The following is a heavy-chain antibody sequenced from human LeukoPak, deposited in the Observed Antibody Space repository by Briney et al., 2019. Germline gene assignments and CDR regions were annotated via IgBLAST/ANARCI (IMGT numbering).Heavy chain of an antibody. J-gene: IGHJ3*02. D-gene: IGHD5-18*01. V-gene: IGHV3-15*01. CDR1: GFTLSNHA. CDR3: VREGYAYGYHAFDM. Sequence: TGGSLRLSCAASGFTLSNHAMIWVRQAPGKGLEWVGRVRPDGGATDSAAPVKGRVSMSRDDSKNSLYLQMNSLKTEDTAVYFCVREGYAYGYHAFDMWGQGIMVTVSS. CDR2: VRPDGGAT.